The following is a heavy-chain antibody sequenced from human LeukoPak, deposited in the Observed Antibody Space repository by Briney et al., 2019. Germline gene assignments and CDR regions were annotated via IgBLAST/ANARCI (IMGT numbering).Heavy chain of an antibody. J-gene: IGHJ4*02. CDR3: ARDLAGYSSSWYPDY. D-gene: IGHD6-13*01. CDR2: ISSSSSYI. Sequence: GGSLRLSCAATGFTFSSYSMNWVRQAPGKGLEWVSSISSSSSYIYYADSVKGRFTISSDNAKNSLYLQMNSLRAEDTAVYYCARDLAGYSSSWYPDYWGQGTLVTVSS. V-gene: IGHV3-21*01. CDR1: GFTFSSYS.